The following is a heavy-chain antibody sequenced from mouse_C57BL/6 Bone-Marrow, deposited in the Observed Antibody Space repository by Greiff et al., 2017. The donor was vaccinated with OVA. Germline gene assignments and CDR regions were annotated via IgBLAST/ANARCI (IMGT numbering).Heavy chain of an antibody. D-gene: IGHD1-1*01. CDR2: IRNKANGYTT. Sequence: EVHLVESGGGLVQPGGSLSLSCAASGFTFTDYYMSWVRQPPGKALEWLGFIRNKANGYTTEYSASVKGRFTISRDNSQSILYLQMNALRAEDSATYYCARYNSYYYGHYFDYWGQGTTLTVSS. J-gene: IGHJ2*01. CDR1: GFTFTDYY. V-gene: IGHV7-3*01. CDR3: ARYNSYYYGHYFDY.